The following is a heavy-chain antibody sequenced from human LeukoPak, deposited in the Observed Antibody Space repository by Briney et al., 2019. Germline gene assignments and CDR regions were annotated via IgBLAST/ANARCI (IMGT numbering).Heavy chain of an antibody. CDR1: GGSISTYY. V-gene: IGHV4-59*01. J-gene: IGHJ5*02. CDR2: IYYTGST. CDR3: ARGGNYWPQWWFDP. D-gene: IGHD1-26*01. Sequence: SQTLSLTCTVSGGSISTYYWSWIRQPPGKGLEWIGYIYYTGSTSYNPSLKSRVTMSLDASKNQFSLELNSVTPADTAVYYCARGGNYWPQWWFDPWGRGTLVSVSS.